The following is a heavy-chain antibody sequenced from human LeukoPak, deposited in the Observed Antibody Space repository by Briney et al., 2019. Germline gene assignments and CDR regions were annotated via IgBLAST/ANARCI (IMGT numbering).Heavy chain of an antibody. V-gene: IGHV4-31*03. CDR3: ATQPGVAAAGLFY. D-gene: IGHD6-13*01. CDR2: IHDGGAT. Sequence: SQTLSLTCTVSGGSISNGGYYWTWIRQHPGKGLEWIGYIHDGGATYYDPSLKSRVTISLDTSKNQFSLNLTSVTAADTALYYCATQPGVAAAGLFYWGQGTLVTVS. J-gene: IGHJ4*02. CDR1: GGSISNGGYY.